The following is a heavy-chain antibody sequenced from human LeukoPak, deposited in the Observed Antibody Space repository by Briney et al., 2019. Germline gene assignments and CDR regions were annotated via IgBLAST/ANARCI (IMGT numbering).Heavy chain of an antibody. V-gene: IGHV3-30*18. J-gene: IGHJ4*02. CDR1: GFTFSSYG. CDR2: ISYDGSNK. Sequence: GRSLRLSCAASGFTFSSYGMHWVRQAPGKGLEWVAVISYDGSNKYYADSVKGRFTISRDNSKNTLYLQMNSLRAEDTAVYYCAKGWSPDYWGQGTLVTVSS. CDR3: AKGWSPDY.